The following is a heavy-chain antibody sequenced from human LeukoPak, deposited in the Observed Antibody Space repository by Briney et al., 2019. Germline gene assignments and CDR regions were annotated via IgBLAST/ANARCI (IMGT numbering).Heavy chain of an antibody. CDR2: FDPEDGET. D-gene: IGHD3-10*01. V-gene: IGHV1-24*01. CDR3: AILSSARSGRDVKSAFHI. J-gene: IGHJ3*02. CDR1: GYTLTELS. Sequence: ASVKVSCKVSGYTLTELSMHWVRQAPGKGLEWMGGFDPEDGETIYAQKFQGRVTMTEDTSTDTAYMELSSLRSEDTAVSYCAILSSARSGRDVKSAFHIWGQGTMVTVSS.